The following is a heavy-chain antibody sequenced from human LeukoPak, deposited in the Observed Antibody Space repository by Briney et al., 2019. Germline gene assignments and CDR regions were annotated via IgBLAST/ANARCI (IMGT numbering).Heavy chain of an antibody. Sequence: ASVKVSCKASGYTFTSYGISWVRQAPGQGLEWMGWISAYNGNTNYAQKLQGRGTMTTDTSTSTAYMELRSLRSDDTAVYYCARDEWGYSYFDYWGQGTLVTVSS. V-gene: IGHV1-18*01. CDR1: GYTFTSYG. D-gene: IGHD5-18*01. CDR3: ARDEWGYSYFDY. J-gene: IGHJ4*02. CDR2: ISAYNGNT.